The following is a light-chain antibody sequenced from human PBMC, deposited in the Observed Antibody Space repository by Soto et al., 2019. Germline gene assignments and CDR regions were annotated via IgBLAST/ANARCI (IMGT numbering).Light chain of an antibody. CDR3: QQYGNSPPHS. Sequence: EPGLTLSPGSLSFSPWERATLCGRASQSRGSPYLAWDLPRPGQAPRLVIYATSSRAAGIPDRFSGSGSGTGTDFNLTISSLEPEDCGVYNCQQYGNSPPHSFGKGTKVDIK. V-gene: IGKV3-20*01. CDR2: ATS. CDR1: QSRGSPY. J-gene: IGKJ2*03.